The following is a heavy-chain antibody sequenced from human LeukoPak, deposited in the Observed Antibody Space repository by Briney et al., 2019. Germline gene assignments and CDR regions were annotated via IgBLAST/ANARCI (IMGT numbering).Heavy chain of an antibody. D-gene: IGHD6-19*01. CDR2: LSSYNGDR. V-gene: IGHV1-18*01. CDR3: ARDAPSTAVAGGPDY. J-gene: IGHJ4*02. Sequence: ASVKVSCKASGYTFSNYGTSWVRQAPGQGLEWMGWLSSYNGDRHYAQMFQDRVTMTTDTSTNTAYMELRSLRSDDTAVYYCARDAPSTAVAGGPDYWGQGTLVTVSS. CDR1: GYTFSNYG.